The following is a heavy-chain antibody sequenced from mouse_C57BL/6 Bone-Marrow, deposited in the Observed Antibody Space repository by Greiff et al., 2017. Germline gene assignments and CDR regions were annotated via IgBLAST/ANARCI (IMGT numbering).Heavy chain of an antibody. Sequence: VQLQESGAELARPGASVKMSCKASGYTFTSYTMHWVKQRPGQGLEWIGYIKPSSGYTKYNQKFKDKATLTADKSSSTAYMQLSSLTSEDSAVYYCEIRGSSVPLWYFDVWGTGTTVTVSS. D-gene: IGHD1-3*01. CDR1: GYTFTSYT. J-gene: IGHJ1*03. V-gene: IGHV1-4*01. CDR2: IKPSSGYT. CDR3: EIRGSSVPLWYFDV.